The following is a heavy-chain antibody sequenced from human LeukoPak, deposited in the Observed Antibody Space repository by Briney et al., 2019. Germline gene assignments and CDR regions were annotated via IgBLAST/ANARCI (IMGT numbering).Heavy chain of an antibody. Sequence: GGSLRLSCAASGFTFSSYAMSWVRQAPGKGLEWVSAISGSGGSTYYADSVKGRFTISRDNSKNTLYLQMNSLRAEDTAVYYCAKDLPLLAVAENPYYFDYWGQGTLVTVSS. J-gene: IGHJ4*02. CDR2: ISGSGGST. CDR3: AKDLPLLAVAENPYYFDY. CDR1: GFTFSSYA. V-gene: IGHV3-23*01. D-gene: IGHD6-19*01.